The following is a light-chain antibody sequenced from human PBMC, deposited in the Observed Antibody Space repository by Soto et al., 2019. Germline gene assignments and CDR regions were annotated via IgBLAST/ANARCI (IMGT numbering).Light chain of an antibody. CDR1: SSDVGGYNY. CDR2: DVS. CDR3: CSYVGRNTYV. J-gene: IGLJ1*01. V-gene: IGLV2-11*01. Sequence: QSALTQPRSASGSPGQSITISCTGTSSDVGGYNYVSWYQQHPAKAPKLIIFDVSKRPSGVPNRFSGSKSSSTASLTISGLRAEDEADYYCCSYVGRNTYVFGTGTKVTVL.